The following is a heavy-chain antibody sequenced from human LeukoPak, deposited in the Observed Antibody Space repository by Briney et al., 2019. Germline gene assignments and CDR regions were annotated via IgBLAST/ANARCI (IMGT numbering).Heavy chain of an antibody. CDR3: AKAYSSGWYDWWYFQH. D-gene: IGHD6-19*01. Sequence: GGSLRLSCAASGFIFGDYAMHWVRQAPGKGLEWVAAIAFDDTDRYYIDSVKGRFTISRDDAKNSLYLQMNSLRAEDTAVYYCAKAYSSGWYDWWYFQHWGQGTLVTVSS. CDR2: IAFDDTDR. J-gene: IGHJ1*01. CDR1: GFIFGDYA. V-gene: IGHV3-30*10.